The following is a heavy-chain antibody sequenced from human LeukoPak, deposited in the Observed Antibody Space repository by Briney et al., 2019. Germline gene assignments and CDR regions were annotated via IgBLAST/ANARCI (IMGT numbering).Heavy chain of an antibody. CDR1: GGTFSSYA. CDR3: ARVDTAMVTAPDY. Sequence: SVKVSCKASGGTFSSYAISWVRQAPGQGLEWMGRIIPILGIANYAQKFQGRVTITADKSTSTDYMELSSLRSEDKAVYYCARVDTAMVTAPDYWGQGTLVTVSS. D-gene: IGHD5-18*01. J-gene: IGHJ4*02. CDR2: IIPILGIA. V-gene: IGHV1-69*04.